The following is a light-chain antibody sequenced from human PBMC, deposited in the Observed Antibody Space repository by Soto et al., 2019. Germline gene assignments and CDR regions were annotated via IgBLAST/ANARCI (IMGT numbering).Light chain of an antibody. J-gene: IGKJ4*01. V-gene: IGKV1-33*01. CDR2: DAY. Sequence: DIQMTQSPSSLSASLGDRVTITCQASRGVSNNLNWYQHKPGKAPKLLIYDAYKLETGVPSRFRGGGSGTDFTFTITSLQSDDYATYYCQQYDYLSPFGGGTTVDVK. CDR3: QQYDYLSP. CDR1: RGVSNN.